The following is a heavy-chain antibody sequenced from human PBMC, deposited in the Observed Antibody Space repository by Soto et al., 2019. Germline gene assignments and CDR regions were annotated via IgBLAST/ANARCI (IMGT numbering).Heavy chain of an antibody. Sequence: QLHLVQSGAVVKKPGASVTVSCSASGYPVTAYYMHWVRQAPGRGLEWMGGINPATGAAKYTQTCEGRVTMTRDTSTSTGFMELSGLTAEATAVFYCARGGGVGVAGSAAFDMWGQGTLVTVSS. D-gene: IGHD3-3*01. CDR3: ARGGGVGVAGSAAFDM. CDR2: INPATGAA. V-gene: IGHV1-2*02. J-gene: IGHJ3*02. CDR1: GYPVTAYY.